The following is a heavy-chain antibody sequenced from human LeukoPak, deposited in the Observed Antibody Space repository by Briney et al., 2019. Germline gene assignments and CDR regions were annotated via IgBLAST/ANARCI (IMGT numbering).Heavy chain of an antibody. Sequence: GGSLRLSCAASGFTFTSYAMSWVRQAPGKGLEWVSAISGSGGSTYYADSAKGRFTISRDNAKNSLYLQMNSLRAEDTAVYYCARDSGQYCSSTSCYFQHWGQGTLVTVSS. D-gene: IGHD2-2*01. CDR2: ISGSGGST. V-gene: IGHV3-23*01. J-gene: IGHJ1*01. CDR3: ARDSGQYCSSTSCYFQH. CDR1: GFTFTSYA.